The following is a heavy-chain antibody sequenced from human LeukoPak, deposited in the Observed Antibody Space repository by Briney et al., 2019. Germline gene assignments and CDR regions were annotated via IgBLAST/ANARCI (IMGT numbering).Heavy chain of an antibody. V-gene: IGHV1-2*06. CDR2: INPNSAAS. J-gene: IGHJ4*02. CDR3: ARDFYGSRPGAFDY. CDR1: GYSFSGHY. Sequence: ASVKVSCKASGYSFSGHYIHWVRQAPGQGLEWMGQINPNSAASHYAQKFQDRVTMTSDTSINMAYMELRSLRSDDTAVYYCARDFYGSRPGAFDYWGQGTLITVSS. D-gene: IGHD3-10*01.